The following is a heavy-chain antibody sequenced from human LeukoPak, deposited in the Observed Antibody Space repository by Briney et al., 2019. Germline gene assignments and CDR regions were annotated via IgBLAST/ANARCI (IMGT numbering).Heavy chain of an antibody. V-gene: IGHV3-48*01. CDR2: ISSSSSSI. Sequence: GGSLRLSCAASGFTLSSYGMDWVRQAPGKGLEWVSYISSSSSSIYYADSVEGRFTISRDNAKNSLYLQMNSLRAEDTAVYYCARDPDYWGQGTLVIVSS. CDR1: GFTLSSYG. J-gene: IGHJ4*02. CDR3: ARDPDY.